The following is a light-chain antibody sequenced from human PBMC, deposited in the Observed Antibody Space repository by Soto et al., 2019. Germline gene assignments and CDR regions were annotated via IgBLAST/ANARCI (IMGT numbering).Light chain of an antibody. Sequence: IQMTQSPSSLSASVGDRVTITCRASQAIRNDLGWYQQKPGKAPNLLIFGASNLQVGVPVRFSASGSGTEFTLTISSLQPDDVATYYCLQHNSYPWTFGQGTKVDIK. J-gene: IGKJ1*01. CDR3: LQHNSYPWT. CDR2: GAS. CDR1: QAIRND. V-gene: IGKV1-17*01.